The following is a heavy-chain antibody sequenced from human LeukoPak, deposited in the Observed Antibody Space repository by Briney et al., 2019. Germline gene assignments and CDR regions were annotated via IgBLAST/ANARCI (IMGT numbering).Heavy chain of an antibody. CDR3: ARDGVAGPFDY. Sequence: GGSLRLSCAASGFTFSSYGMHWVRQAPGKGLEWVSYISSSGSTIYYADSVKGRFTISRDNAKNSLDLQMNSLRAEDTAVYYCARDGVAGPFDYWGQGTLVTVSS. CDR1: GFTFSSYG. J-gene: IGHJ4*02. V-gene: IGHV3-48*04. D-gene: IGHD6-19*01. CDR2: ISSSGSTI.